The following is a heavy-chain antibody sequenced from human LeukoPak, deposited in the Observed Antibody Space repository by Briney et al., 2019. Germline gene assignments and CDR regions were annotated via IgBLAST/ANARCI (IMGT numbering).Heavy chain of an antibody. CDR2: ISGSGGGT. CDR3: AKLGLVGNYYGSGSPDY. V-gene: IGHV3-23*01. D-gene: IGHD3-10*01. J-gene: IGHJ4*02. CDR1: GFTFNTYA. Sequence: GGSLRLSCAASGFTFNTYAMSWVRQAPGKGLEWVSTISGSGGGTYYADSVKGRFTILRDNCKNTLYLQMNTLRAEDTAVYYCAKLGLVGNYYGSGSPDYWGQGTLVTVSS.